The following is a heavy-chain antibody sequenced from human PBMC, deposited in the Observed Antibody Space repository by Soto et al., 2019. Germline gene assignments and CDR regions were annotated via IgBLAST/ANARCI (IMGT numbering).Heavy chain of an antibody. J-gene: IGHJ6*02. V-gene: IGHV4-31*03. CDR1: GGPISSGGYY. CDR3: ARDTRLIYYGMDV. Sequence: QVQLQESGPGLVKPSQTLSLTCTVSGGPISSGGYYWSWIRQHPGKGLEWIGYIYYSGSTYYNPSLKSRVTISVDTSKNQFSLKLSSVTAADTAVYYCARDTRLIYYGMDVWGQGTTVTVSS. CDR2: IYYSGST. D-gene: IGHD2-15*01.